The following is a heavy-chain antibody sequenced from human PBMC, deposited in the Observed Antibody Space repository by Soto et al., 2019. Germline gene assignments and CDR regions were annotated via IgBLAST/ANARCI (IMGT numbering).Heavy chain of an antibody. CDR1: GFTFSSYA. CDR2: ISGGGGST. D-gene: IGHD3-10*01. CDR3: AKHPYGSERDYFDY. Sequence: GGSLRLSCAASGFTFSSYAMSWVRQAPGKGLEWVSAISGGGGSTYYADSVKGRFTISRDNSKNTLYLQMNSLRAEDTAVYCCAKHPYGSERDYFDYWGQGTLVTVSS. J-gene: IGHJ4*02. V-gene: IGHV3-23*01.